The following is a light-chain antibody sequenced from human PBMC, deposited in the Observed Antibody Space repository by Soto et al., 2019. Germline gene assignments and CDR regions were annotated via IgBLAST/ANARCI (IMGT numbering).Light chain of an antibody. CDR1: SSSIGSNY. J-gene: IGLJ2*01. CDR2: RNN. V-gene: IGLV1-47*01. CDR3: AAWDDSLSGVV. Sequence: QSVLTQPPSASGTPGQRVTISCSGSSSSIGSNYVYWYQQLPGTVPQLLIYRNNERPSGVPDRFSGSKSGTSASLAISGLRSEDEADYYCAAWDDSLSGVVFGGGTKLTVL.